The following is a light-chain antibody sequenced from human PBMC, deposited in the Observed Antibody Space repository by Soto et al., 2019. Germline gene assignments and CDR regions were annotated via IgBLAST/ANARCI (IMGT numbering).Light chain of an antibody. CDR1: QSVTSNY. J-gene: IGKJ1*01. CDR3: QQYAGAPWT. V-gene: IGKV3-20*01. CDR2: AAN. Sequence: EIVLTQSPGTLSVSPGERAALSCKASQSVTSNYLAWYQQRPGQAPRLLIYAANRRATGSPDRLTGSGSGTDFNLTIRSLEPEDSALYYCQQYAGAPWTCGQATRVEIK.